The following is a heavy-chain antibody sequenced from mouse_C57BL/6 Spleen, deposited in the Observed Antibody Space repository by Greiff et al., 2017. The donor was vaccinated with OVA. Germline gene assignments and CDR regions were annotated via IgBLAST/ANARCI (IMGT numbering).Heavy chain of an antibody. CDR1: GYSFTGYY. CDR2: INPSTGGT. V-gene: IGHV1-42*01. CDR3: ARGYDEGFAY. Sequence: VQLQQSGPELVKPGASVKISCKASGYSFTGYYMNWVKQSPEKSLEWIGEINPSTGGTTYNQKFKAKATLTVDKSSSTAYMQLKSLTSEDSAVYYCARGYDEGFAYWGQGTLVTVSA. J-gene: IGHJ3*01. D-gene: IGHD2-14*01.